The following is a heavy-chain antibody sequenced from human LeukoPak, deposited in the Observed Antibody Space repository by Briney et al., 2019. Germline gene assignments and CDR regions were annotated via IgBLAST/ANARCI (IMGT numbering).Heavy chain of an antibody. CDR3: ARSTHIVGATTSFDY. J-gene: IGHJ4*02. CDR2: IIPIFGTA. D-gene: IGHD1-26*01. CDR1: GGTFSSFG. V-gene: IGHV1-69*13. Sequence: GASVKVSCKASGGTFSSFGISWGRQAPGQGLEWMGGIIPIFGTANYAQNFQGRVTIVADESTNTVYMELSSLRSEDTAVYYCARSTHIVGATTSFDYWGQGTLVTVSS.